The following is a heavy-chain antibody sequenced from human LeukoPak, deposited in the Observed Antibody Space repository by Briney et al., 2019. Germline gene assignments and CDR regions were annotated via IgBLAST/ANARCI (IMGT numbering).Heavy chain of an antibody. J-gene: IGHJ4*02. CDR2: ISGSGDST. CDR3: AREGSRGNSQFDY. Sequence: PGRSLRLSCAASGFTFSSYAMSWVRQAPGKGLEWVSAISGSGDSTYYGDSVKGRFTISRDNSKDTLFLQMNSLRAEDTAVYYCAREGSRGNSQFDYWGQGTLVTVSS. D-gene: IGHD2/OR15-2a*01. CDR1: GFTFSSYA. V-gene: IGHV3-23*01.